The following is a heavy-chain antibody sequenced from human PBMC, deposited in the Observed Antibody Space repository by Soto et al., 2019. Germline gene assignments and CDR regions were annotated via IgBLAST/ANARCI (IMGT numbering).Heavy chain of an antibody. J-gene: IGHJ6*02. Sequence: PSETLSLTCTVSGGSISSYYWSLIRQPPGKGLEWIGYIYYSGSTSNNPSLKSRVTISVDTSKNQFSLKLTSVIAADTAVYYCARHVHSSSWGIDVWGQGTTVTVSS. CDR3: ARHVHSSSWGIDV. D-gene: IGHD6-13*01. V-gene: IGHV4-59*08. CDR2: IYYSGST. CDR1: GGSISSYY.